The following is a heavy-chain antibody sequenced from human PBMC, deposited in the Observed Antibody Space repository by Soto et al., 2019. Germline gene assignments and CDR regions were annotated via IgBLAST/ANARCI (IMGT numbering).Heavy chain of an antibody. D-gene: IGHD4-17*01. CDR2: IYHSGST. CDR3: AGTGDYGSDYYYYGMDV. V-gene: IGHV4-30-2*01. CDR1: GGSISSGGYS. Sequence: QLQLQESGSGLVKPSQTLSLTCAVSGGSISSGGYSWSWIRQPPGKGLEWIGYIYHSGSTYYNPSLKSRVTISVDRSKNQFSLKLSSVTAADTAVYYCAGTGDYGSDYYYYGMDVWGQGTTVTVSS. J-gene: IGHJ6*02.